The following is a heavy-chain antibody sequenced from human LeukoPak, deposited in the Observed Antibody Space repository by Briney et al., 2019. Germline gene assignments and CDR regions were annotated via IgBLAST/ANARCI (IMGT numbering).Heavy chain of an antibody. CDR3: AKAEARSYFDY. CDR2: ISYDGSNK. V-gene: IGHV3-30*18. CDR1: GFTFSSYG. D-gene: IGHD6-6*01. Sequence: PGGSLRLSCAASGFTFSSYGMHWVRQAPGEGLEWVAVISYDGSNKYYADSVKGRFTISRDNSKNTLYLQMNSLRAEDTAVYYCAKAEARSYFDYWGQGTLVTVSS. J-gene: IGHJ4*02.